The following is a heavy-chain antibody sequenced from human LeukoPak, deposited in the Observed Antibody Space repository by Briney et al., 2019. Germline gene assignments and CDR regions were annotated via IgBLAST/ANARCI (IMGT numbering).Heavy chain of an antibody. D-gene: IGHD3-3*01. J-gene: IGHJ6*03. CDR2: IYYSGST. Sequence: SETLSLTCTVSGGSISSYYWSWIRQPPGKGLEWIGYIYYSGSTNYNPSLKSRVTISVDTSKNQFSLKLSSVTAADTAVYYCAREKLNMEWLANSDRNYYYYYYMDVWGKGTTVTVSS. V-gene: IGHV4-59*01. CDR3: AREKLNMEWLANSDRNYYYYYYMDV. CDR1: GGSISSYY.